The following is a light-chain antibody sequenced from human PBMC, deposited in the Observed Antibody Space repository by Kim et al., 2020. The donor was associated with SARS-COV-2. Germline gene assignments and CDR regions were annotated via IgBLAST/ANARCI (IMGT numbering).Light chain of an antibody. V-gene: IGKV3-20*01. CDR1: QSVSSSY. CDR3: QLYGSSPLIT. J-gene: IGKJ5*01. CDR2: GAS. Sequence: PGERATLSCRASQSVSSSYLAWYQHKPGQAPRLLIYGASRRATGIPNRFSGSGSGTVFTLTISRLEPEDFAVYYCQLYGSSPLITFGQGTRLEIK.